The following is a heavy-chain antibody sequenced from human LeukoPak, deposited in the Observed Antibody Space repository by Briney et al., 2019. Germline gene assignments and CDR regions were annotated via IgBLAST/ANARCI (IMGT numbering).Heavy chain of an antibody. V-gene: IGHV4-39*07. D-gene: IGHD6-19*01. CDR2: IYYSGST. J-gene: IGHJ4*02. CDR3: ASGAVAGRNY. Sequence: SETLSLTCTVSGDSISSSSYYWGWIRQPPGKGLEWIGSIYYSGSTYYNPSLKSRVTMSVDTSKNQFSLKLSSVTAADTAVYYCASGAVAGRNYWGQGTLVTVSS. CDR1: GDSISSSSYY.